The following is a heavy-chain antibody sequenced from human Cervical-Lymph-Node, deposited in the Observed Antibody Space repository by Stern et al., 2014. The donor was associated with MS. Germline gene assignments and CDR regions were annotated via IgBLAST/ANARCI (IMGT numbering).Heavy chain of an antibody. CDR3: ATEEEDTGYQTYGMDV. Sequence: QLVQSGPEMKKPGSSVKVSCKSSGGTFNSHAISWIRQAPGQGLEWVGVIIPVLNTPNYAHKFHGRVTITADESTRTAYLEVSSLRYEDTAVYYCATEEEDTGYQTYGMDVWGQGTTVTVSS. V-gene: IGHV1-69*01. J-gene: IGHJ6*02. CDR1: GGTFNSHA. CDR2: IIPVLNTP. D-gene: IGHD5-12*01.